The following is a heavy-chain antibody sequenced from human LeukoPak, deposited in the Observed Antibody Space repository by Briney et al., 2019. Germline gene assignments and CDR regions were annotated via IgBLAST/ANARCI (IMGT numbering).Heavy chain of an antibody. J-gene: IGHJ4*02. CDR2: INPNSGGT. V-gene: IGHV1-2*02. Sequence: ASLKLSCKASGYTFTGYNMHWVRQAPGQGLEWMGWINPNSGGTNYAQKFQGRVTMTRDTSISTAYMELSRLRSDDTAVYYCARVRWLQYFDYWGQGTLVTVYS. D-gene: IGHD5-24*01. CDR3: ARVRWLQYFDY. CDR1: GYTFTGYN.